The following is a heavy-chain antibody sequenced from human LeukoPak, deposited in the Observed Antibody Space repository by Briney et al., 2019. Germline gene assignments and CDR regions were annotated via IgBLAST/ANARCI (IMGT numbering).Heavy chain of an antibody. D-gene: IGHD3-10*01. CDR3: ARVATVRGAITHPYYFDY. CDR1: GFTFSSYG. CDR2: ISSSGGTI. V-gene: IGHV3-48*04. J-gene: IGHJ4*02. Sequence: GGSLRLSCAASGFTFSSYGMHWVRQAPGKGLEWVSYISSSGGTIYYADSVRGRFTISRDNGKKSLYLQVNSLRAEDTAVYYCARVATVRGAITHPYYFDYWGQGTLVTVSS.